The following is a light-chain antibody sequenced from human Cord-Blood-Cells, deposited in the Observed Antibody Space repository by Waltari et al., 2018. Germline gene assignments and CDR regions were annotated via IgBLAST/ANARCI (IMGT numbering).Light chain of an antibody. CDR3: QQSYSTPWT. CDR1: QSISSY. CDR2: AAS. J-gene: IGKJ1*01. V-gene: IGKV1-39*01. Sequence: DIQMTQSPSSLSASVGDRVTITCRASQSISSYLNWYQQKPGKAPKLLIYAASSLQSGGPSRCSGSGSGTDFTLTISSWQPEDFATYYCQQSYSTPWTFGQGTKVEIK.